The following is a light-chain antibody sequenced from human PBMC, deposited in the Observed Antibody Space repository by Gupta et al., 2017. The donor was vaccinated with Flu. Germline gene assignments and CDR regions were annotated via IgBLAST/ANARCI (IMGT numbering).Light chain of an antibody. V-gene: IGLV3-19*01. Sequence: SSELTQDPAVSVALGQTVRITCQGDSLRSYYASWYQQKPGQAPVPVIYGKNNRPSGIPDRFSGSSSGNTASLTITGAQAEDEADYYCNSRDSSGNHHWVFGGGTKLTVL. CDR1: SLRSYY. CDR2: GKN. CDR3: NSRDSSGNHHWV. J-gene: IGLJ3*02.